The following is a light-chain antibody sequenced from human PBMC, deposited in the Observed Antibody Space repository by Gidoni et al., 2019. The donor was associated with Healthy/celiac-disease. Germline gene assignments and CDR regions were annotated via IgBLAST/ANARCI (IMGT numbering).Light chain of an antibody. Sequence: DSVMTQSPLSLPVTPGEPASISCRSSQSLLHSNGYNYWDWYLQKPGQSPQLLIYLGSNRASGVPDRFSGSGSGTDFTLKISRVEAEDVGVYYCMQALQTPYTFGQGTKLEIK. CDR2: LGS. V-gene: IGKV2-28*01. J-gene: IGKJ2*01. CDR3: MQALQTPYT. CDR1: QSLLHSNGYNY.